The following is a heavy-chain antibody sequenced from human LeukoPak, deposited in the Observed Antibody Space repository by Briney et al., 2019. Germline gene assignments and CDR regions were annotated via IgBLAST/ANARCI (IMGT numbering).Heavy chain of an antibody. V-gene: IGHV3-30-3*01. J-gene: IGHJ3*02. D-gene: IGHD1-26*01. CDR3: ARQKWELLIWAQAFDI. CDR1: GFSLRKHA. CDR2: ISYDGNNI. Sequence: PRGTPPLSRESSGFSLRKHAMHRGRKDPGKGLEWVAVISYDGNNINYVDSVKGRFTISRDNSKNTLYLQMNSLRADDTAVYYCARQKWELLIWAQAFDIWGQGTMVTVSS.